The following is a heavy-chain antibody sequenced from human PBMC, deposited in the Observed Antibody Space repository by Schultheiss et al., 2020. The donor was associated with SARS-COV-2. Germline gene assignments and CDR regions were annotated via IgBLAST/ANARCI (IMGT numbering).Heavy chain of an antibody. V-gene: IGHV1-69*13. CDR1: GYTFINYY. CDR3: AREIGTKVRYYYYYGMDV. CDR2: IIPIFGTA. J-gene: IGHJ6*02. Sequence: SVKVSCKASGYTFINYYMHWVRQAPGEGLEWMGGIIPIFGTANYAQKFQGRVTITADESTSTTYMELSSLRSDDTAVYFCAREIGTKVRYYYYYGMDVWGQGTTVTVSS. D-gene: IGHD3-10*01.